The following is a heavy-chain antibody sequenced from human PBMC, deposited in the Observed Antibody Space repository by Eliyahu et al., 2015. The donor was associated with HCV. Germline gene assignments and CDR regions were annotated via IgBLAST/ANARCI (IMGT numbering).Heavy chain of an antibody. CDR2: ISGTGENT. CDR1: GFPFSSYA. Sequence: EVQLLESGGGLVQPGGSLRLSCAASGFPFSSYAMSWARQVPGKGLECVSTISGTGENTHYADSVKGRFTISRDNSKNTLYLQMNSLRAEDTAIYYCDGADYWGQGILVTVSS. CDR3: DGADY. V-gene: IGHV3-23*01. J-gene: IGHJ4*02. D-gene: IGHD3-16*01.